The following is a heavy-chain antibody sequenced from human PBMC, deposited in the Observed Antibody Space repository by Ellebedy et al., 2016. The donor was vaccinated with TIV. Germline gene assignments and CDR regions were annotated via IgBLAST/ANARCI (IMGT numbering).Heavy chain of an antibody. CDR2: MNPKSGDT. D-gene: IGHD1-1*01. J-gene: IGHJ5*02. Sequence: ASVKVSCKAFGYSFTNFTITWVRQASGQGLEWMGWMNPKSGDTVYSQKFQGRVSMTRNTPMNTAFLDLTSLRSEDTAVYYCTRGGTTGEYTWFDPWGQGTLVTVSS. V-gene: IGHV1-8*01. CDR1: GYSFTNFT. CDR3: TRGGTTGEYTWFDP.